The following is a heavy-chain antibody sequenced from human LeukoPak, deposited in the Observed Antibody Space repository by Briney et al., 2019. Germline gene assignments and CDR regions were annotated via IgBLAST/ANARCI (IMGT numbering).Heavy chain of an antibody. Sequence: SETLSLTCTVSGGSISSHYWSWIRQPPGKGLEWIGSMYYSGSTNYNPSLKSRVTISVDTSKNQFSLKLNSVPAADTAVYYCVREGFYFDYWGQGTLVTVSS. J-gene: IGHJ4*02. CDR2: MYYSGST. CDR1: GGSISSHY. CDR3: VREGFYFDY. V-gene: IGHV4-59*11.